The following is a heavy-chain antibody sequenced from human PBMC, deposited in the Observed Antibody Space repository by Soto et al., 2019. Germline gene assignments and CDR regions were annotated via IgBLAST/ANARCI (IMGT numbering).Heavy chain of an antibody. CDR3: AKTGIAAGYNWFDP. V-gene: IGHV3-9*01. D-gene: IGHD6-13*01. CDR1: GFTFDDYA. J-gene: IGHJ5*02. Sequence: GGSLRLSCAASGFTFDDYAMHWVRQAPGKGLEWVSGISWNSGSIGYADSVKGRFTISRDNAKNSLYLQMNSLRAEDTALYYCAKTGIAAGYNWFDPWGQGTLVTVSS. CDR2: ISWNSGSI.